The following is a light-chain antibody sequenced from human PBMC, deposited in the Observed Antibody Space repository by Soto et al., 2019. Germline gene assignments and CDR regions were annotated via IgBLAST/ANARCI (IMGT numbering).Light chain of an antibody. V-gene: IGLV3-21*02. J-gene: IGLJ1*01. Sequence: SYELTQPPSVSVAPGQTARITCGGDNVGGKSVQWYQQKPGQAPVLVLYDVCDRPSWIPERFSGSNSGNTATLIISSVEAGDEADFYCQVWDTITDQYIFGSGTKVTVL. CDR3: QVWDTITDQYI. CDR2: DVC. CDR1: NVGGKS.